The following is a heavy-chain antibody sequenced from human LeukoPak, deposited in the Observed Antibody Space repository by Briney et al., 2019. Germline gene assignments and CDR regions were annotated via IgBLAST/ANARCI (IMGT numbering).Heavy chain of an antibody. D-gene: IGHD6-6*01. Sequence: ASVKVTCRVSGDTLTEISIHWVRQTPGKGLEWMGGLHPEDREVIYAQKFQGRVTMTEDSSTDTAYMNLRSLRSEDTAVYYCATAEQLVWGQGTLVTVSS. CDR2: LHPEDREV. J-gene: IGHJ4*02. CDR1: GDTLTEIS. CDR3: ATAEQLV. V-gene: IGHV1-24*01.